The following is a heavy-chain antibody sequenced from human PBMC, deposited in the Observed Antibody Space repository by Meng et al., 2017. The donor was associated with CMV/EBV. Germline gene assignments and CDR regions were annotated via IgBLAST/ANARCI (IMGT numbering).Heavy chain of an antibody. CDR3: ARGDIVVVPAASYFDY. D-gene: IGHD2-2*01. CDR2: IYYSGST. J-gene: IGHJ4*02. CDR1: GGSISSGGYY. V-gene: IGHV4-31*03. Sequence: SETLSLTCTVSGGSISSGGYYWSWIRQHPGKGLEWTGYIYYSGSTYYNPSLKSRVTISVDTSKNQFSLKLSSVTAADTAVYYCARGDIVVVPAASYFDYWGQGTLVIVSS.